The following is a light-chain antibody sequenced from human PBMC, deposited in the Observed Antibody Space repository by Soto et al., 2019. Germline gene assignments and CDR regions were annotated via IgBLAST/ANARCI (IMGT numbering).Light chain of an antibody. Sequence: DIQLTQSPSSLSASVGDRVTITCRAGQGISNYLAWYQQKPGKVPKLLINAASSLQSAVTSRFSGSGSGTDFTLTISSLQPEDVATYYWQKYNSAPLTFGGGTKVVIK. CDR2: AAS. J-gene: IGKJ4*01. CDR1: QGISNY. CDR3: QKYNSAPLT. V-gene: IGKV1-27*01.